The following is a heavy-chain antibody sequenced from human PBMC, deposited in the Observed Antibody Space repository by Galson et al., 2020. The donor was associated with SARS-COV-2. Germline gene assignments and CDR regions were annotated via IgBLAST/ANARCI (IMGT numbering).Heavy chain of an antibody. V-gene: IGHV1-69*06. CDR3: ATEAYYDTPSSFGDPSCGLDV. J-gene: IGHJ6*02. D-gene: IGHD3-22*01. Sequence: SSVPVSHLSSVCTFNNYAFNALRPPPPKELDWVGAIIPLFHTSNYPQTFHARVTITPDKSTSTAYLALSSLRSDDTAVYYCATEAYYDTPSSFGDPSCGLDVWGQWTMVTVSS. CDR1: VCTFNNYA. CDR2: IIPLFHTS.